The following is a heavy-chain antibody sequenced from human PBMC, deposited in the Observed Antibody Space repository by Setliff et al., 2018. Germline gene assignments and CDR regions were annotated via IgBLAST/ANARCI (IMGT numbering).Heavy chain of an antibody. CDR1: GYTFTSYA. CDR3: ARGDFWVVGGAFDI. J-gene: IGHJ3*02. CDR2: INTNTGNP. D-gene: IGHD3-3*01. Sequence: ASVKASCKASGYTFTSYAMNWVRQAPGQGLEWMGWINTNTGNPTYAQGFTGRFVFSLDTSVSTAYLQISSLKAEDTAVYYCARGDFWVVGGAFDIWGQGTMVTVSS. V-gene: IGHV7-4-1*02.